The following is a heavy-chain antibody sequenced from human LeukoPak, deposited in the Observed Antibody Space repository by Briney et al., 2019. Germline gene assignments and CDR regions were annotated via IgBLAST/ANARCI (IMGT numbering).Heavy chain of an antibody. CDR2: IYPRSRHT. V-gene: IGHV5-51*01. CDR3: ARSSRDGYNNFDY. D-gene: IGHD5-24*01. Sequence: GESLKISCKRSGYSFTNHWIGWVRQMPRKGLEWMGIIYPRSRHTRYSPSFQGQGTISPDKSISTAYLQWSSLKASDTAVYYCARSSRDGYNNFDYWGQGTLVTVSS. J-gene: IGHJ4*02. CDR1: GYSFTNHW.